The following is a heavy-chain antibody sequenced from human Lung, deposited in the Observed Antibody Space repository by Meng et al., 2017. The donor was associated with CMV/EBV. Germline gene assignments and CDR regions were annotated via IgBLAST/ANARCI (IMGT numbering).Heavy chain of an antibody. D-gene: IGHD2-2*01. CDR1: GGSVIGYY. V-gene: IGHV4-4*07. Sequence: QVHLQGSGPGLVKPSETLSLTCSVSGGSVIGYYWNWIRQPAGKGLEWIGRIYSSGLTHYNPSLENRITMSVDTSKNHFSLDLTSVTAADTARYYCVRLAPDVNYFDNWGQGTLVTVSS. CDR2: IYSSGLT. J-gene: IGHJ4*02. CDR3: VRLAPDVNYFDN.